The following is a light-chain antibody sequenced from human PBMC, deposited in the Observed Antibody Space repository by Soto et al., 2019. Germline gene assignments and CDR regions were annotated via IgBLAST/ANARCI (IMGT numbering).Light chain of an antibody. CDR3: CSYAGSNTLV. CDR2: DVS. V-gene: IGLV2-11*01. J-gene: IGLJ2*01. CDR1: ICDIGGYNF. Sequence: QSALTQPRSVSGSPGQSITISCSGTICDIGGYNFISWYQQHPGTAPKIIIYDVSKRPSGVPDRFSGSTSGNTASLTISGLQAEDDAFYYCCSYAGSNTLVFGGGTKLTVL.